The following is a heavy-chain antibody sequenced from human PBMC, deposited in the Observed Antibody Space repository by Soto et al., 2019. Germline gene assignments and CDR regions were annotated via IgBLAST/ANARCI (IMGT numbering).Heavy chain of an antibody. D-gene: IGHD4-17*01. CDR3: AKDRYGDYAFDY. Sequence: QVQLVESGGGVVQPGRSLRLSCAASGFTFSSYGMHWVRQAPGKGLEWVAVISYDGSNKYYADSVKGRFTISRDNSKNTLYLQMNSLRAEDTAVYDCAKDRYGDYAFDYWGQGTLVTVSS. CDR1: GFTFSSYG. J-gene: IGHJ4*02. CDR2: ISYDGSNK. V-gene: IGHV3-30*18.